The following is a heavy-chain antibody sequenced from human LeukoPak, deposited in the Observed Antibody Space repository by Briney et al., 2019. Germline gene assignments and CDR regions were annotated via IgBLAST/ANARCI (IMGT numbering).Heavy chain of an antibody. Sequence: SETLSLTCAVYGGSFSGYYWSWVRQPPGKGLEWVGEINHSGSTNYNPSLKRRVTISVDTCKNQFSLKLSSVTAADTAVYYCARGYCSGGSCHFDYWGQGTLVTVSS. CDR3: ARGYCSGGSCHFDY. V-gene: IGHV4-34*01. CDR1: GGSFSGYY. D-gene: IGHD2-15*01. CDR2: INHSGST. J-gene: IGHJ4*02.